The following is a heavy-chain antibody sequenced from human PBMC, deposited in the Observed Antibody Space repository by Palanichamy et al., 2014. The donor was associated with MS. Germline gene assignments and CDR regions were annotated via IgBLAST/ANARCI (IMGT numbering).Heavy chain of an antibody. Sequence: QVQLVESGEGVVQPGRSLGLSCAASGFTFSSFALHWVRQAPGKGLEWVAVILSDVRNTHYADSVKGRFTISRDNSKNTLYLQMNSLRAEDTAVYYCARDVDDDYGIILDYWGQGTLVTVSS. J-gene: IGHJ4*02. CDR3: ARDVDDDYGIILDY. CDR1: GFTFSSFA. D-gene: IGHD4-17*01. V-gene: IGHV3-30*04. CDR2: ILSDVRNT.